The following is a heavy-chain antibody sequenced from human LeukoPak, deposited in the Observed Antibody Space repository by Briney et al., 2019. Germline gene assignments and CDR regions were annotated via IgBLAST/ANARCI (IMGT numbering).Heavy chain of an antibody. J-gene: IGHJ5*02. CDR2: IIPIFGTA. V-gene: IGHV1-69*13. CDR3: ARGTTANNWFDP. D-gene: IGHD4-17*01. CDR1: GGTFSSYA. Sequence: SVKVSCKASGGTFSSYAISWVRQAPGQGLEWMGGIIPIFGTANYAQKFQGRVTITADESTSTAYMELSSLRSEDTAVYYCARGTTANNWFDPWGQGTLVTVSS.